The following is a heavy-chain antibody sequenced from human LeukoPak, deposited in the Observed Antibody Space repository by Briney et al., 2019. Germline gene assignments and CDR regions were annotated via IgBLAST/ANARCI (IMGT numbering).Heavy chain of an antibody. CDR3: ARVTYYYDSSGYYRYLYMDV. J-gene: IGHJ6*03. V-gene: IGHV4-59*01. CDR1: GGSISSYY. Sequence: SETLSLTCTVSGGSISSYYWSWIRQPPGKGLEWIGYIYYSGSTNYNPSLKSRVTISVDTSKNQFSLKLSSVTAADTAVYYCARVTYYYDSSGYYRYLYMDVWGKGTTVTVSS. D-gene: IGHD3-22*01. CDR2: IYYSGST.